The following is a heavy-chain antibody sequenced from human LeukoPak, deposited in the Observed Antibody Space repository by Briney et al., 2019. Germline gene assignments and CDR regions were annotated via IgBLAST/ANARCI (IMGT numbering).Heavy chain of an antibody. Sequence: ASVKVSCKASGYTFTGYYMHWVRQAPGHGLEWMGWINPNNGDTHYAQKFQSRVTMTRDTSISTAYMELTRLRSDDTAVYYCARRGGRDSGSYSDYWGQGTLVTVSS. CDR1: GYTFTGYY. D-gene: IGHD1-26*01. V-gene: IGHV1-2*02. CDR2: INPNNGDT. J-gene: IGHJ4*02. CDR3: ARRGGRDSGSYSDY.